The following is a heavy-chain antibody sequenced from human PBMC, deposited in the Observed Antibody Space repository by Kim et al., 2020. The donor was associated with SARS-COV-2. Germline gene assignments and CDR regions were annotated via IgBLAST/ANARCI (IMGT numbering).Heavy chain of an antibody. V-gene: IGHV4-31*03. CDR3: AREMAAFGI. CDR2: ISYSGST. J-gene: IGHJ3*02. CDR1: GGSISSGGYY. Sequence: SETLSLTCTVSGGSISSGGYYWTWIRQHPGKGLEWIGYISYSGSTYYNPSLKSRVTISVDTSKNQFSLRLSSVTAADTAVYYCAREMAAFGIWGQGTMVTVSS.